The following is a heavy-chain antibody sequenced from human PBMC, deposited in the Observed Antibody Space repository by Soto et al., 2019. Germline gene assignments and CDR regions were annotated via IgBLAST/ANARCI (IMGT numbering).Heavy chain of an antibody. D-gene: IGHD2-2*01. V-gene: IGHV1-69*06. CDR1: GGTFSSYA. Sequence: SVKGSCKASGGTFSSYAISWVRQAPGKGLEWMGGIIPIFGTANYAQKFQGRVTITADKSTSTAYMELSSLRSEDTAVYYCARGGLGEPAAPLDCFDSWGQGPLVTVSS. J-gene: IGHJ5*01. CDR3: ARGGLGEPAAPLDCFDS. CDR2: IIPIFGTA.